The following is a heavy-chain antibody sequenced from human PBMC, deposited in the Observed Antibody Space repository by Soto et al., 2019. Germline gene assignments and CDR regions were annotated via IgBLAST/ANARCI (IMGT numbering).Heavy chain of an antibody. J-gene: IGHJ6*02. CDR3: ARDRRAITMVRGPPYYYYGMDV. V-gene: IGHV3-30-3*01. D-gene: IGHD3-10*01. CDR2: ISYDGSNK. Sequence: GASLRLSRAASGVTYSSYALHWVRQAPGKGLEWVAVISYDGSNKYYADSVKGRFTIYRDNSKNTLYLQMNSLRAEDTAVDYCARDRRAITMVRGPPYYYYGMDVWGQGTKVTDLL. CDR1: GVTYSSYA.